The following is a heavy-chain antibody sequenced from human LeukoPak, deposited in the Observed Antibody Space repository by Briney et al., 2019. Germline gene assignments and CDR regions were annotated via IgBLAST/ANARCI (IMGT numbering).Heavy chain of an antibody. Sequence: GSSVKVSCKASGGTFSSYAISWVRQAPGQGLEWMGRIIPIFGIANYAQKLQGRVTITADKSTSTAYMELGSLRSEDTAVYYCARERIQLQEMDVWGQGTTVTVSS. CDR2: IIPIFGIA. D-gene: IGHD5-18*01. CDR1: GGTFSSYA. J-gene: IGHJ6*02. CDR3: ARERIQLQEMDV. V-gene: IGHV1-69*04.